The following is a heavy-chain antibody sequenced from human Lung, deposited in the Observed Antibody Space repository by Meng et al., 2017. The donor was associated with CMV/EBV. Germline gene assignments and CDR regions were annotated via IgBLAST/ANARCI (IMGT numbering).Heavy chain of an antibody. Sequence: SETLSLTXTVSGGSISSSSYYWGWIRQPPGKGLEWIGSIYYSGSTYHNPSLKSRVTISVDTSKNQFSLKLSSVTAADTAVYYCARGSLGLGAMDQLDYWGQGTLVTVSS. D-gene: IGHD1-26*01. CDR1: GGSISSSSYY. J-gene: IGHJ4*02. V-gene: IGHV4-39*07. CDR2: IYYSGST. CDR3: ARGSLGLGAMDQLDY.